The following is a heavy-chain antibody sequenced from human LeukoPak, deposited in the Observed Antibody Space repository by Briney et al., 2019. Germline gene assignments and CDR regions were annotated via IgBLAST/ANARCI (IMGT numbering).Heavy chain of an antibody. CDR3: ARDLDQLRIDY. J-gene: IGHJ4*02. CDR1: GGSISSGGYY. CDR2: IYYSGST. V-gene: IGHV4-31*03. D-gene: IGHD2-2*01. Sequence: PSQTLSLTCTVSGGSISSGGYYWSWLRQHPGKGLEWIGYIYYSGSTYYNPSLKSRVTISVDTSKNQFSLKLSSVTAADTAVYYCARDLDQLRIDYWGQGTLVTVSS.